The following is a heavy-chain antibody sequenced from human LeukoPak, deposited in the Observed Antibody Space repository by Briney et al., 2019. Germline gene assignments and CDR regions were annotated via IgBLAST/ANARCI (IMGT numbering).Heavy chain of an antibody. CDR1: GGSISSYY. CDR2: IYYSGST. D-gene: IGHD3-22*01. J-gene: IGHJ4*02. CDR3: ARGRYYYYDSSGYYGFDY. Sequence: SETLSLTCTVSGGSISSYYWSWIRQPPGKGLEWIGYIYYSGSTNYNPSLKSRVTISVDTSKNQFSLKLSSVTAADTAVYYCARGRYYYYDSSGYYGFDYWGQGTLVTVSS. V-gene: IGHV4-59*01.